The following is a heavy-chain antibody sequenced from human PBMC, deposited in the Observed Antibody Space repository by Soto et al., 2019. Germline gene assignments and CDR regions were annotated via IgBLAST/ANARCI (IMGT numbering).Heavy chain of an antibody. Sequence: QITLKESGPTLVKPTQTLTLTCTFSGFSLSTIGVGVGWIREPPGKALEWLAVIYWDDDKRYSPSLQRRLTIPKDTSKNEVVLTMTNVDPVDTGTYYCSHNGGRRKGADYVGGSYRLHWYDPWGQGILVTVSS. D-gene: IGHD3-16*02. CDR2: IYWDDDK. J-gene: IGHJ5*02. CDR3: SHNGGRRKGADYVGGSYRLHWYDP. CDR1: GFSLSTIGVG. V-gene: IGHV2-5*02.